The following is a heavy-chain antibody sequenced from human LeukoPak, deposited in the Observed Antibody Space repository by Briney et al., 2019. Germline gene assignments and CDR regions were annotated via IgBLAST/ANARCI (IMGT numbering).Heavy chain of an antibody. J-gene: IGHJ4*02. D-gene: IGHD4-17*01. CDR3: ARASTTVPNLLDH. CDR1: GFTFSTYW. V-gene: IGHV3-74*01. Sequence: GGSLRLSCAATGFTFSTYWMHWVRQAPGKGLVWVARIKGDGSSTIYADSVKGRFTISRDNSKNTLYLQTSSLRVEDTAVYYCARASTTVPNLLDHWGRGTLVTVSS. CDR2: IKGDGSST.